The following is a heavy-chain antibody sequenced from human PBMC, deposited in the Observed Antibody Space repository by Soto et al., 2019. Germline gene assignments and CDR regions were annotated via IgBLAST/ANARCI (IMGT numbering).Heavy chain of an antibody. V-gene: IGHV3-23*01. CDR1: GFSFSSYA. CDR3: AKDRERDAWYEDY. CDR2: ISGSDGST. J-gene: IGHJ4*02. D-gene: IGHD6-13*01. Sequence: LRLSCVASGFSFSSYAMSWVRQAPGKGLEWVSVISGSDGSTYYADSVKGRFTISRDNSKSTLYLQMNSLRAEDTAVYYCAKDRERDAWYEDYWGQGTLVTAPQ.